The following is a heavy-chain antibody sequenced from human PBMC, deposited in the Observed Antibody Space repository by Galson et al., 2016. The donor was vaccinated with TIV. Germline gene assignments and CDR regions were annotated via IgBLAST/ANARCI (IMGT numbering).Heavy chain of an antibody. CDR2: ISGSGGIT. D-gene: IGHD4-23*01. CDR3: ARRKNYGGDAFDL. Sequence: SLRLSCAASGFTFDFYAMSWVRQAPGQGLEWVSGISGSGGITYFADSVKGRFTISRDNSKDTLYLHMNSLRAEDTAVYFCARRKNYGGDAFDLWGQGTMVTVSS. CDR1: GFTFDFYA. J-gene: IGHJ3*01. V-gene: IGHV3-23*01.